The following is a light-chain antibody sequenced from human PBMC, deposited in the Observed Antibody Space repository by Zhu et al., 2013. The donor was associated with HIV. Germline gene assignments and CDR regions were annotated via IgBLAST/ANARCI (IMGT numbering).Light chain of an antibody. Sequence: EIVLTQSPATLSLSPGERATLSCRASQSVSNYLAWYQQRPGQAPRLLIFGASSRASGIPDRFSGSGSGTEFTLTISSLQSEDFAVYYCQQYNKWPPRAFGQGTKVDMK. CDR1: QSVSNY. CDR2: GAS. V-gene: IGKV3D-15*01. CDR3: QQYNKWPPRA. J-gene: IGKJ1*01.